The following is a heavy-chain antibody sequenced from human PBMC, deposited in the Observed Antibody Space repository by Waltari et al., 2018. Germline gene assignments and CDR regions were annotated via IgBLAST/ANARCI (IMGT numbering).Heavy chain of an antibody. Sequence: EVQLVESGGGLVPPGGSLRLSCAASGFTFSNYWMSWVRQAPGKGLEWVANRQENGGTKYYVDSVKGRFTISRDNAENSLYLQMNSLRAEDTAVYYCARDDVIPHSGQDYWGQGTLVTVSS. CDR3: ARDDVIPHSGQDY. J-gene: IGHJ4*02. D-gene: IGHD6-25*01. CDR2: RQENGGTK. CDR1: GFTFSNYW. V-gene: IGHV3-7*03.